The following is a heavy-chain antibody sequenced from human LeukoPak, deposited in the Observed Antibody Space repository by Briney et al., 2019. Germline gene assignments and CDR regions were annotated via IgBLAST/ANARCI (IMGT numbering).Heavy chain of an antibody. D-gene: IGHD2-2*01. CDR3: ARRCSSTSCQGWFDP. CDR1: GYSFISYW. J-gene: IGHJ5*02. V-gene: IGHV5-51*01. CDR2: IYPGDSNT. Sequence: GESLMISCKGSGYSFISYWIGWGRQMPGKELEWRGIIYPGDSNTRYSPSFQGQVTISADKSISTAYLQWSSLKAADTAMYYCARRCSSTSCQGWFDPWGQGTLVTVS.